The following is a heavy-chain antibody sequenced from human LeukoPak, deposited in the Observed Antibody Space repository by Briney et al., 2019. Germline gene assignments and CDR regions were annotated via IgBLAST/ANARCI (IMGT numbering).Heavy chain of an antibody. V-gene: IGHV3-21*01. Sequence: PGGSLSLSGAASGFSVSNYYMSWVRQAPGKGLEWVSSISGSTTYIYYADSVKGRFTISRDNTRNSLYLQMNSLRAEDTAVYYCASRSGGGANWGQGTLVTVSS. CDR2: ISGSTTYI. CDR3: ASRSGGGAN. J-gene: IGHJ4*02. CDR1: GFSVSNYY. D-gene: IGHD3-10*01.